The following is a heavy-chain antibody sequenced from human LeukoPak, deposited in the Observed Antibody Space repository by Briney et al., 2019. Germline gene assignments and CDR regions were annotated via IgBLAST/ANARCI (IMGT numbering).Heavy chain of an antibody. CDR2: INHSGST. D-gene: IGHD6-13*01. V-gene: IGHV4-34*01. CDR3: ARVWRSGSWNWFDP. J-gene: IGHJ5*02. Sequence: PSETLSLTCAVYGGSFSGYYWSWIRQPPGKGLEWIGEINHSGSTNYNPSLKSRVTISVGTSKNQFSLKLSSVTAADTAVYYCARVWRSGSWNWFDPWGQGTLVTVSS. CDR1: GGSFSGYY.